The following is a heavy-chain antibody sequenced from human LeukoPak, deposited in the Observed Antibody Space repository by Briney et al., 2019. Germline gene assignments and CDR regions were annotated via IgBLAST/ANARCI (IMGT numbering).Heavy chain of an antibody. D-gene: IGHD3-22*01. Sequence: PGGSLRLSCAASRFTIRDYYMSWIRQAPGKGLEWVSYISKSGITIYYADSVKGRFTISRDNAKNSLYLQMNSLRAEDTAVYYCARVGSPYHNYDSSGYIYYFDYWGEGTLVTVSS. CDR1: RFTIRDYY. CDR2: ISKSGITI. J-gene: IGHJ4*02. V-gene: IGHV3-11*04. CDR3: ARVGSPYHNYDSSGYIYYFDY.